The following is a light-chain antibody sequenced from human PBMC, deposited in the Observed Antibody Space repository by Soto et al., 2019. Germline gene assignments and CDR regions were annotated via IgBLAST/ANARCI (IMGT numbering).Light chain of an antibody. CDR1: SSDVGGYNY. V-gene: IGLV2-14*01. CDR3: SSYRSSDTLEV. Sequence: QSVLTQPASVSGSPGQSITISCTGTSSDVGGYNYVSWYQQHPGKAPKLMIYEVSNRPSGVSSRFSGSKSGNTASLTISGVQPDDEADYYCSSYRSSDTLEVFGTGTKVTV. J-gene: IGLJ1*01. CDR2: EVS.